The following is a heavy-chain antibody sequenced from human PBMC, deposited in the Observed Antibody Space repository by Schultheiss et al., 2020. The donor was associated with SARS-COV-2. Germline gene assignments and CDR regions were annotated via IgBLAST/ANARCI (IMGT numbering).Heavy chain of an antibody. J-gene: IGHJ1*01. V-gene: IGHV3-48*03. CDR1: GFTFSHYE. CDR2: ISLSGTTK. D-gene: IGHD6-6*01. Sequence: GGSLRLSCVASGFTFSHYEMDWVRQAPGKGLEWVSYISLSGTTKYYADSVRGRFTISRDDAKNTLYLQMNTLRAEDTAVYYCARDLRSSGEYFQHWGQGTLVTVSS. CDR3: ARDLRSSGEYFQH.